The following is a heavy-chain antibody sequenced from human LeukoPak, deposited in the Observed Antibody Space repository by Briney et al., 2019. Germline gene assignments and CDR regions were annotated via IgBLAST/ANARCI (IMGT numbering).Heavy chain of an antibody. D-gene: IGHD4/OR15-4a*01. CDR2: ISSSGSTI. CDR3: ASQDYRYYFDY. V-gene: IGHV3-48*03. CDR1: GFTFSSYE. J-gene: IGHJ4*02. Sequence: GGSLRLSCAASGFTFSSYEMNWVRQAPGKGLEWVSYISSSGSTIYYADSVKGRFTISRHNAKNSLYLQMNSLRAEDTAVYYCASQDYRYYFDYWGQGTLVTVSS.